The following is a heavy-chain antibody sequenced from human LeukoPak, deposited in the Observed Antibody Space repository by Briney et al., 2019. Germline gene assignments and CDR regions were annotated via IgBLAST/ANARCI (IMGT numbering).Heavy chain of an antibody. Sequence: QPGGSLRLSCAASGFTFSSYWMSWVRQAPGKGLEWVANIKQDGSEKYYVDSVKGRFTISRDNAKNSLYLQMNSLRVEDTAIYYCADGVYHFAYWGQGTLVTVSS. D-gene: IGHD3-3*01. CDR3: ADGVYHFAY. CDR2: IKQDGSEK. V-gene: IGHV3-7*01. J-gene: IGHJ4*02. CDR1: GFTFSSYW.